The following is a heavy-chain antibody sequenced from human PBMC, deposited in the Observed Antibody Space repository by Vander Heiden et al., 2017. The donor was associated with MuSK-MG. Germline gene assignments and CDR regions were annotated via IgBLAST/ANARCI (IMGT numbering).Heavy chain of an antibody. CDR2: GKRESDDGAP. CDR3: TSQGQTNWRRLDFDY. D-gene: IGHD1-20*01. V-gene: IGHV3-15*01. J-gene: IGHJ4*02. CDR1: GVTFTNAW. Sequence: DVYLVESGGGLVKPGGSLRLSCAASGVTFTNAWMNWVRQAPGKGLEWVARGKRESDDGAPDYAAPVKGRFTISRDDSRNMGYLEMNSLKTEDTALYYCTSQGQTNWRRLDFDYWGKGTLVTVSS.